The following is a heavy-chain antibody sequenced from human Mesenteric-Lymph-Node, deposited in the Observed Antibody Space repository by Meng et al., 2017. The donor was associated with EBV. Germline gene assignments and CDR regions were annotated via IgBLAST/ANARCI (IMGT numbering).Heavy chain of an antibody. V-gene: IGHV1-18*01. CDR2: ISAHNGNT. J-gene: IGHJ4*02. D-gene: IGHD6-13*01. CDR1: DYSFFSNG. Sequence: QVQVLQSGAEIKKPGPSVKVSCTASDYSFFSNGISCVRQAPGQGLDWMGWISAHNGNTNYAQKFEGRVTMTTDTSTSTTFMELRNLRPDDTAVYYCARWYSSTWYGGTDYWGQGSLVTVSS. CDR3: ARWYSSTWYGGTDY.